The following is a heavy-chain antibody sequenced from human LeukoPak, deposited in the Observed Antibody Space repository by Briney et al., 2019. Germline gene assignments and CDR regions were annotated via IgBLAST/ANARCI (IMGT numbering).Heavy chain of an antibody. CDR3: ARGSRAYYYYDMDV. Sequence: SETLSLTCTVSGGSISSYYWSWIRQPPGKGLEWIGYIYYSGSTNYNPSLKSRVTISIDTSKNQFSLKLGSVTAADTAVYYCARGSRAYYYYDMDVWGQGTTVTVSS. CDR1: GGSISSYY. V-gene: IGHV4-59*08. CDR2: IYYSGST. J-gene: IGHJ6*02.